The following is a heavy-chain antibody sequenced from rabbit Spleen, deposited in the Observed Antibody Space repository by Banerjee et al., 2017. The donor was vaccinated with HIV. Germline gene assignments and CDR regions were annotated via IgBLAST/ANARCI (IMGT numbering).Heavy chain of an antibody. CDR3: ARDLAGAIGWNFYL. CDR2: INAATGKP. CDR1: GFSFSNKAV. Sequence: QQRLVESGGGLVKPGASLTLTCKASGFSFSNKAVMCWVRQAPGKGLEWIACINAATGKPVYATWANGRFSISRTSSTTVTLQMTSLTAADTATYLCARDLAGAIGWNFYLWGQGTLVTVS. D-gene: IGHD4-1*01. J-gene: IGHJ4*01. V-gene: IGHV1S45*01.